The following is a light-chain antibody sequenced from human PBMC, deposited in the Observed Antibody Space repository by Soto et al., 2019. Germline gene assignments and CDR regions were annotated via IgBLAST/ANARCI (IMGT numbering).Light chain of an antibody. CDR1: NSDVGAYNY. CDR2: DVN. J-gene: IGLJ1*01. Sequence: QSALTQPASVSGSPGQSITISCTGTNSDVGAYNYVSWYQHHPGKAPKLMIYDVNNRPSGVSNRFSGSKSGNTASLTISGLQAEDDADYYCISYTGSTTVYVFGGGTKLTVL. CDR3: ISYTGSTTVYV. V-gene: IGLV2-14*03.